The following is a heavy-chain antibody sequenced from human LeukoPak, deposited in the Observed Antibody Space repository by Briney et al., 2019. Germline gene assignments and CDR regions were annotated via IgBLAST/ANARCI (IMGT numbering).Heavy chain of an antibody. Sequence: SETLSLTYAVYGGSFSGYYWSWIRQPPGKGLEWIGEINHSGSTNYNPSLKSRVTISVDTSKNQFSLKLSSVTAADTAVYYCASISSSPPRDYWGQGTLVTVSS. CDR3: ASISSSPPRDY. CDR1: GGSFSGYY. J-gene: IGHJ4*02. CDR2: INHSGST. V-gene: IGHV4-34*01. D-gene: IGHD6-6*01.